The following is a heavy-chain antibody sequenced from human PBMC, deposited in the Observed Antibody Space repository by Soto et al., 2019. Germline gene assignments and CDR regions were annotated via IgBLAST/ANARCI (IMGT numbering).Heavy chain of an antibody. CDR1: GGSISSGDYY. CDR3: DRDQIFPDYGMDV. D-gene: IGHD3-9*01. Sequence: PSETLSLTCTVSGGSISSGDYYWSWIRQPPGKGLEWIGYIYYSGSTYYNPSLKSRVTISVDTSKNQFSLKLSSVTAADTAVYYCDRDQIFPDYGMDVWGQGTTVTVSS. V-gene: IGHV4-30-4*01. CDR2: IYYSGST. J-gene: IGHJ6*02.